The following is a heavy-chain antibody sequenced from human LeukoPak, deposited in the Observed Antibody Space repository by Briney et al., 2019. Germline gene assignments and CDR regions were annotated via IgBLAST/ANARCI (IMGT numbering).Heavy chain of an antibody. J-gene: IGHJ5*02. V-gene: IGHV3-30*04. Sequence: GGPLRLSCAASGFTFSIYAMHWVRQAPGKGLECVAVISYDGSNKYYADSVNGRFTISRDNSKNTLYLQMNSLRAEGTAVYYCARGIVVVVAATVPPWFDPWGQGTLVTVSS. CDR1: GFTFSIYA. CDR3: ARGIVVVVAATVPPWFDP. D-gene: IGHD2-15*01. CDR2: ISYDGSNK.